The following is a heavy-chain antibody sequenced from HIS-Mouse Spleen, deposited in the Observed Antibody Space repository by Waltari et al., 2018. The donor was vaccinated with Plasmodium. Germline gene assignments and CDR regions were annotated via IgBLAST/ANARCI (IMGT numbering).Heavy chain of an antibody. Sequence: EVQLVESGGGLVQPGGSLRLSCAASGFTVSSNYMSWVRQAPGKGMECVSVIYSGGSTYYADSVKGRFTISSDNSKNTLYLQMNSLRAEDTAVYYCARGSAGDAFDIWGQGTMVTVSS. V-gene: IGHV3-66*01. CDR2: IYSGGST. CDR3: ARGSAGDAFDI. D-gene: IGHD3-10*01. CDR1: GFTVSSNY. J-gene: IGHJ3*02.